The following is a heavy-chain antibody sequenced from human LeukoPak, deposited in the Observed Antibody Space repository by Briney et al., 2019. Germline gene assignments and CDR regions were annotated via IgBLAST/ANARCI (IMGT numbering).Heavy chain of an antibody. V-gene: IGHV3-21*01. CDR2: ISSSSSYI. CDR1: GFTFSSYS. CDR3: AREYGGNSEPNWFDP. J-gene: IGHJ5*02. D-gene: IGHD4-23*01. Sequence: GGSLRLSCAASGFTFSSYSMNWVRQAPGKGLEWVSSISSSSSYIYYAGSVKGRFTISRDNAKNSLYLQMNSLRAEDTAVYYCAREYGGNSEPNWFDPWGQGTLVTVSS.